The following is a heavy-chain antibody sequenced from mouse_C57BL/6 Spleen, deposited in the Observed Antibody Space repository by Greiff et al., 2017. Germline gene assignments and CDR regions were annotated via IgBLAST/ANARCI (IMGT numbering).Heavy chain of an antibody. J-gene: IGHJ2*01. V-gene: IGHV1-42*01. D-gene: IGHD2-2*01. Sequence: VQLQQSGPELVKPGASVKISCKASGYSFTGYYMNWVKQSPEKSLEWIGEINPSTGGTTSNQKFKAKATLTVDKSSSTAYMQLTSLTSEDSAVYYCARSEWLENYFDYWGQGTTLTVSS. CDR1: GYSFTGYY. CDR3: ARSEWLENYFDY. CDR2: INPSTGGT.